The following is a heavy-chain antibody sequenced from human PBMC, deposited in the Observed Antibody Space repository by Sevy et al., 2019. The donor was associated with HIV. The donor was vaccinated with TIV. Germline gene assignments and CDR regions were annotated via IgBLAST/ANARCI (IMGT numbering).Heavy chain of an antibody. J-gene: IGHJ6*02. CDR1: GFIVNNYW. V-gene: IGHV3-7*01. D-gene: IGHD3-16*01. CDR2: IKDDGSEK. Sequence: GGSLRLSCVASGFIVNNYWMTWVRQAPGKGLEWVANIKDDGSEKYYVGSVKGRFTSSRDDAENSLFLQMNRLRVEDTAVYYCAKFKKRPHVWLPGGLDVWGQGTTVTVSS. CDR3: AKFKKRPHVWLPGGLDV.